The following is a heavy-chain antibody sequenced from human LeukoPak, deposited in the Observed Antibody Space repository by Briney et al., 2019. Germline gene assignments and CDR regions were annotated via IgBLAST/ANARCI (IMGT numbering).Heavy chain of an antibody. CDR1: GGSFSGYY. J-gene: IGHJ4*02. CDR3: ARALYYYGSGSSYSGGLGPHLDY. D-gene: IGHD3-10*01. Sequence: PSETLSLTSAVYGGSFSGYYWSWIRQPPGKGLEWIGEINHSGSTNYNPSLKSRVTISVDTSKNQFSLKLSSVTAADTAVYYCARALYYYGSGSSYSGGLGPHLDYWGQGTLVTVSS. V-gene: IGHV4-34*01. CDR2: INHSGST.